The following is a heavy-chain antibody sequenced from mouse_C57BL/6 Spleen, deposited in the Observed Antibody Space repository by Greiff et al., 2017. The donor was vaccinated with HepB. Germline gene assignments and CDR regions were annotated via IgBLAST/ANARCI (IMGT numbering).Heavy chain of an antibody. CDR3: ARTRGRKVYWYFDV. D-gene: IGHD1-3*01. CDR2: INPNNGGT. J-gene: IGHJ1*03. V-gene: IGHV1-26*01. CDR1: GYTFTDYY. Sequence: VQLQQSGPELVKPGASVKISCKASGYTFTDYYMNWVKQSHGKSLEWIGDINPNNGGTSYNQKFKGKATLTVDKSSSTAYMELRSLTSEDSAVYYCARTRGRKVYWYFDVWGTGTTVTVSS.